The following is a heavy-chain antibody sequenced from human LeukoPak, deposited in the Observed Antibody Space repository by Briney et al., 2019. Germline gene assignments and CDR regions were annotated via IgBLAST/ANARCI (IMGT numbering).Heavy chain of an antibody. Sequence: GGSLRLSCAASGLTASSNYMSWVRQAPGKGLEWVSVIYSGGSTYYPDSVKGRFTISRDNSKNTLYLQMNSLRAEDTAVYYGARGAVGIAAAPLGYWGQGTLVTVSS. J-gene: IGHJ4*02. V-gene: IGHV3-53*01. D-gene: IGHD6-13*01. CDR1: GLTASSNY. CDR2: IYSGGST. CDR3: ARGAVGIAAAPLGY.